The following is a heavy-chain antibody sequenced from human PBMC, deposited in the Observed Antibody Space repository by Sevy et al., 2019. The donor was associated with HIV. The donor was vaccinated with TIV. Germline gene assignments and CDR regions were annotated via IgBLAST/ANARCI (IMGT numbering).Heavy chain of an antibody. CDR2: INPNSGGT. CDR3: AKARGIVGATDAFDI. J-gene: IGHJ3*02. V-gene: IGHV1-2*06. Sequence: ASVKVSCKASGYTFTGYYMHWVRLAPRQGLEWIGRINPNSGGTNYAQKFQGRVTMTRDTSISTAYMELSRLRSDDTAVYYCAKARGIVGATDAFDIWGQGTMVTVSS. D-gene: IGHD1-26*01. CDR1: GYTFTGYY.